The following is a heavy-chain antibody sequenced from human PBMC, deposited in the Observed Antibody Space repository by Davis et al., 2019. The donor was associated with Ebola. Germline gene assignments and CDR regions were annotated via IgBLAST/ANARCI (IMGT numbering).Heavy chain of an antibody. V-gene: IGHV1-18*01. CDR3: ARDLDIVVLVAAIRFDY. Sequence: AASVKVSCKASGYTFTSYAISWVRQAPGQGLEWMGWISVDNGNTNYAQKLQGRVTMTTDTSASTAYMELRSLRSDDTAVYYCARDLDIVVLVAAIRFDYWGQGTLVTVSS. D-gene: IGHD2-15*01. CDR2: ISVDNGNT. J-gene: IGHJ4*02. CDR1: GYTFTSYA.